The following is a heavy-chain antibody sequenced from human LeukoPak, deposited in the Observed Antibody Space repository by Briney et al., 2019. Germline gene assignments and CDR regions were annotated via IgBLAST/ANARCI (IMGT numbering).Heavy chain of an antibody. CDR1: GYTFTSYG. D-gene: IGHD2-2*01. CDR3: ARAGPRIKLVVPAAIVFDP. J-gene: IGHJ5*02. Sequence: ASVKVSCKASGYTFTSYGISWVRQAPGQGLEWMGWISAYNGNTNYAQKLQGRVTMTTDTYTSTAYMELRSLRSDDTAVYYCARAGPRIKLVVPAAIVFDPWGQGTLVTVSS. CDR2: ISAYNGNT. V-gene: IGHV1-18*01.